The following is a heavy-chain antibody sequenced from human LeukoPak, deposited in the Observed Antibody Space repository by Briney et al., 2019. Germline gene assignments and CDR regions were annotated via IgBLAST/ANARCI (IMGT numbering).Heavy chain of an antibody. D-gene: IGHD5-18*01. J-gene: IGHJ4*02. CDR2: ISSSSSYI. CDR1: GFTFSSYS. Sequence: GGSLRLSCAASGFTFSSYSMNWVRQAPGKGLEWVSSISSSSSYIYYADSVKGRFTISRDNAKNSLYLQMNSLRAEDTAVYYCARDRLTAMVVYYFDYWGQGTLVTVSS. CDR3: ARDRLTAMVVYYFDY. V-gene: IGHV3-21*01.